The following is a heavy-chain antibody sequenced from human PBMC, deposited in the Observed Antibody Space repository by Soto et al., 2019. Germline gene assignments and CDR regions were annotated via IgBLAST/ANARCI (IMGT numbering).Heavy chain of an antibody. CDR1: GYTLTELS. CDR3: AKVSSRLYDAFDI. Sequence: ASVKVSCKVSGYTLTELSMHWVRQAPGKGLEWMGGFDPEDGETIYAQKFQGRVTMTEDTSTDTAYMELSSLRSEETAVYYCAKVSSRLYDAFDIWGQVTMVTVSS. V-gene: IGHV1-24*01. J-gene: IGHJ3*02. CDR2: FDPEDGET.